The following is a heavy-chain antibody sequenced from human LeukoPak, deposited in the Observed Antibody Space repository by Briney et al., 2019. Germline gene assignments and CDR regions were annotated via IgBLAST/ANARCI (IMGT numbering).Heavy chain of an antibody. J-gene: IGHJ4*02. CDR3: ARPYGDYDYFDY. D-gene: IGHD4-17*01. Sequence: SVKVSCKASGGTFSSYAISWVRQAPGQGLEWMGRIIPILGIANYAQKFQGRATITADKSTSTAYMELSSLRSEDTAVYYCARPYGDYDYFDYWGQGTLVTVSS. V-gene: IGHV1-69*04. CDR2: IIPILGIA. CDR1: GGTFSSYA.